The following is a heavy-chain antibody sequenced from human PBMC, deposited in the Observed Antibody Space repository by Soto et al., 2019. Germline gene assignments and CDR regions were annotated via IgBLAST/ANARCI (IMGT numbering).Heavy chain of an antibody. J-gene: IGHJ4*02. V-gene: IGHV4-31*03. CDR2: IYYSGST. Sequence: QVQLQESGPALVKPSQTLSHTCTVSGGSISSGGYYWRWIRQHPGKGLEWIGYIYYSGSTYYNPSLKSRVTISVDTSKNQFSLKLSSVTAADTAVYYCARVPVVTAIIDYWGQGTLVTVSS. D-gene: IGHD2-21*02. CDR1: GGSISSGGYY. CDR3: ARVPVVTAIIDY.